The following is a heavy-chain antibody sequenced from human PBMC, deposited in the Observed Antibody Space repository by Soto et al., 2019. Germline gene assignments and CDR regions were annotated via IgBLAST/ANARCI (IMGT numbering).Heavy chain of an antibody. D-gene: IGHD2-2*01. J-gene: IGHJ6*03. V-gene: IGHV1-8*01. CDR3: AALGYCSSTSCYQAGYYYYYYMDV. CDR2: MNPNSGNT. CDR1: GYTFTSYD. Sequence: QVQLVQSGAEVKKPGASVKVSCKASGYTFTSYDINWVRQATGQGLEWMGWMNPNSGNTGYAQKFQGRVTMTRNTSISTAYMELSSLRSEDTDVYYCAALGYCSSTSCYQAGYYYYYYMDVWGKGTTVTVSS.